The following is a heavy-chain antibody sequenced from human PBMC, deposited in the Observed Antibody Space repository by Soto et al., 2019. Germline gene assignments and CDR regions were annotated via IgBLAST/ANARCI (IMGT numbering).Heavy chain of an antibody. CDR2: IYYSGST. CDR3: ARDKITGLFDY. CDR1: GGSMRSSTDY. V-gene: IGHV4-39*02. D-gene: IGHD2-8*02. Sequence: SETLSLTCAVSGGSMRSSTDYWGWIRQPPGKGLEWIGNIYYSGSTYYNPSLMSRVTVSVDTSKNQFSLKLTSVTAADTAVYYCARDKITGLFDYWGQGTLVTVSS. J-gene: IGHJ4*02.